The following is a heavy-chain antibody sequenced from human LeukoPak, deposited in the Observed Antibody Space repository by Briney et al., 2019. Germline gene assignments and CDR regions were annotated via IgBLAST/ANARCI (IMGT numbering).Heavy chain of an antibody. CDR1: GFTFSGCA. J-gene: IGHJ4*02. Sequence: PGGSLRLSCAVSGFTFSGCAMHWVRQAPGKGLEHVSTINTDGGSTYYAKSVKGRFTISRDNSKNTLYLQMGSLRAEDMAVYYCARRERDGYNYFDYWGQGTLVTVSS. V-gene: IGHV3-64*01. CDR2: INTDGGST. D-gene: IGHD5-24*01. CDR3: ARRERDGYNYFDY.